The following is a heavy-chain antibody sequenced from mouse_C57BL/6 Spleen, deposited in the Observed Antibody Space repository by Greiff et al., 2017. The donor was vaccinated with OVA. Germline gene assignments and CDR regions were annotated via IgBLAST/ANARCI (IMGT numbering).Heavy chain of an antibody. CDR3: ARHGTTVVADFDY. J-gene: IGHJ2*01. CDR2: ISSGGSYT. D-gene: IGHD1-1*01. V-gene: IGHV5-6*01. CDR1: GFTFSSYG. Sequence: EVHLVESGGDLVKPGGSLKLSCAASGFTFSSYGMSWVRQTPDKRLEWVATISSGGSYTYYPDSVKGRFTISRDNAKNTLYLQMSSLKSEDTAMYYCARHGTTVVADFDYWGQGTTLTVSS.